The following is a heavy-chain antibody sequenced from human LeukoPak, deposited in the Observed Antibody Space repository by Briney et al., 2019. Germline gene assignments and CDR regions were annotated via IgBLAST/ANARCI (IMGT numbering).Heavy chain of an antibody. CDR2: ISWNSGSI. D-gene: IGHD5-18*01. CDR1: GFTFDDYA. J-gene: IGHJ5*02. Sequence: GRSLRLSCAASGFTFDDYAMHWVRQAPGKGLEWVSGISWNSGSIGYADSVKGRFTISRDNAKNSLYLQMNSLRAEDTALYYCAKDSGYSSGFNWFDPWGQGTLVTVSS. V-gene: IGHV3-9*01. CDR3: AKDSGYSSGFNWFDP.